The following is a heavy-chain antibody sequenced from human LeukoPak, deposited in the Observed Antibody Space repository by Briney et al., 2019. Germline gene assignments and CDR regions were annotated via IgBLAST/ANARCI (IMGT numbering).Heavy chain of an antibody. CDR2: ISWNSGSI. CDR1: GFTFCDYG. Sequence: SLRLSFGASGFTFCDYGMDWVRPAPGKGLGGVSGISWNSGSIGYADSVKGRFTISRDNAKNSLYLQMNSLRAEDTALYYCAKAESSGYYYGYFDYWGQGTLVTVSS. V-gene: IGHV3-9*01. J-gene: IGHJ4*02. D-gene: IGHD3-22*01. CDR3: AKAESSGYYYGYFDY.